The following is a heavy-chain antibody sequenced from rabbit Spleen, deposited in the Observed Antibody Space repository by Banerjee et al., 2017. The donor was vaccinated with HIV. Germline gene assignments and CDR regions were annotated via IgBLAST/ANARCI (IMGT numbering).Heavy chain of an antibody. D-gene: IGHD8-1*01. J-gene: IGHJ6*01. CDR1: GVSFSSSSY. CDR2: INAVTGKA. CDR3: ARDSGSSFSSYGMGL. V-gene: IGHV1S40*01. Sequence: QSLEESGGDLVKPGTSLTLTCTASGVSFSSSSYMCWVRQAPGKGLEWIACINAVTGKAVYASWAKGRFTFSKTSSTAVTLQMTSLTAADAATYFCARDSGSSFSSYGMGLWGPGTLVTVS.